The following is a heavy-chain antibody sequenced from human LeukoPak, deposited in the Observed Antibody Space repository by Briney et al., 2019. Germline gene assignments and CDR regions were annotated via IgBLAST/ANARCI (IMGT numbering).Heavy chain of an antibody. Sequence: SGPALVKPTQTLTLTCTFSGFSLSTPEMCVTWIRQPPGKALEWLARIDWDDDKFYSPSLRTRLTISKDTPKNQVVLRMTNMDPVDTGPCSCARMTRYSPSFDCGGQGALITVPS. D-gene: IGHD2-15*01. CDR1: GFSLSTPEMC. CDR2: IDWDDDK. V-gene: IGHV2-70*17. CDR3: ARMTRYSPSFDC. J-gene: IGHJ4*02.